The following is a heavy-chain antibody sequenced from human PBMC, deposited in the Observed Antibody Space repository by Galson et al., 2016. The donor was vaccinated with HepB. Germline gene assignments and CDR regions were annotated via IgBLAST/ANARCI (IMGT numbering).Heavy chain of an antibody. J-gene: IGHJ4*02. Sequence: SVKVSCKASGYTFSTFYVHWVRQAPGQGLEWIGRIMPNGGGTIYAQNLQGRVTVTGDTSTSTVYMELSSLISKDTAVYYCARDGHKWDFDYWGQGSLVTVSS. V-gene: IGHV1-46*01. CDR3: ARDGHKWDFDY. D-gene: IGHD1-26*01. CDR2: IMPNGGGT. CDR1: GYTFSTFY.